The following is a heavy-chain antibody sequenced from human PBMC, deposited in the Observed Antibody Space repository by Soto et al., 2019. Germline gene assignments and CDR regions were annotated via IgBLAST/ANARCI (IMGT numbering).Heavy chain of an antibody. CDR1: GYTFTSYA. V-gene: IGHV1-3*01. Sequence: ASVKVSCKASGYTFTSYAMHWVRQAPGQRLEWMGWINAGNGNTKYSQKFQGRVTITRDTSASTAYMELSSLRSEDTAVYYCARDGVGYYYMDVWGKGTTVTVSS. D-gene: IGHD2-8*01. CDR3: ARDGVGYYYMDV. J-gene: IGHJ6*03. CDR2: INAGNGNT.